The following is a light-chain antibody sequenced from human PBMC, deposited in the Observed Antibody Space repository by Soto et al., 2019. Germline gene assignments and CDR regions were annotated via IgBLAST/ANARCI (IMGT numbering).Light chain of an antibody. V-gene: IGLV2-14*01. Sequence: QSALTQPASVSGSPGQSITISCTGTSSDVGGYDYVSWYQHHPGKAPKLIIYEVTNRPSGLSNRFSGSKSGNTASLIISGRQAEDEADYYCYSPRTNSALGVFGGGTKLTVL. CDR2: EVT. J-gene: IGLJ3*02. CDR1: SSDVGGYDY. CDR3: YSPRTNSALGV.